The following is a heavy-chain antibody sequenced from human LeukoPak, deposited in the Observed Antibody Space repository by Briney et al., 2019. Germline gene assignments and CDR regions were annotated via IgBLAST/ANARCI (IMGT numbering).Heavy chain of an antibody. CDR1: GYTFTTYD. CDR2: ISAYNGVT. J-gene: IGHJ4*02. D-gene: IGHD1-26*01. Sequence: ASVEVSCKASGYTFTTYDINWVRQVPGQGLVWMGWISAYNGVTKSAQKLQGRVTMTTDTSTSTAYMELRNLRSDDTAVYYCARWDRGRNSELDYWGQGTLVIVSS. CDR3: ARWDRGRNSELDY. V-gene: IGHV1-18*01.